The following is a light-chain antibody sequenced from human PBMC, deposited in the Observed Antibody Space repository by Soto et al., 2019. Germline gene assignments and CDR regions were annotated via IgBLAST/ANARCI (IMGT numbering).Light chain of an antibody. V-gene: IGKV3-20*01. CDR1: HYVRSDH. CDR3: QHYGSSPGVT. CDR2: GTS. Sequence: EIVLTQSPATLSLSPGERAALSCRASHYVRSDHLAWYQQQPGQAPRLLMYGTSSRATGIPDRFSGSGSGTDFTLTISGMEPEDVAVYYCQHYGSSPGVTFGPGTKVDLK. J-gene: IGKJ3*01.